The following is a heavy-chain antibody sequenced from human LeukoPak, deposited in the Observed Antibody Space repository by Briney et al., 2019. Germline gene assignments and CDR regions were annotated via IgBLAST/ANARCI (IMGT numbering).Heavy chain of an antibody. D-gene: IGHD3-16*01. Sequence: GESLKISCKASGYRFTSYWIGWVRQRPGKGLEWMGIIYPGDSDTRYSPSFQGQVTISADKSISTAYLQWSSLKASDTAMYYCATSSGSYGYDAFDIWGQGTMVTVSS. V-gene: IGHV5-51*01. CDR1: GYRFTSYW. CDR3: ATSSGSYGYDAFDI. CDR2: IYPGDSDT. J-gene: IGHJ3*02.